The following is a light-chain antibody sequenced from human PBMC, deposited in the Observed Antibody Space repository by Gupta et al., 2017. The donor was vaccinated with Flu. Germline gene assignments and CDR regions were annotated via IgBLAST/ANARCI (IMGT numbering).Light chain of an antibody. CDR2: STN. J-gene: IGLJ3*02. Sequence: TMSCSGSTSNVGSNAVNWYQQVPGTAPKLLIYSTNQRPSGGPARGAGSKSGTSASLAISGLQSEDEAHYYCEEWEESRTGTIWLFGGGTAVTVL. CDR1: TSNVGSNA. V-gene: IGLV1-44*01. CDR3: EEWEESRTGTIWL.